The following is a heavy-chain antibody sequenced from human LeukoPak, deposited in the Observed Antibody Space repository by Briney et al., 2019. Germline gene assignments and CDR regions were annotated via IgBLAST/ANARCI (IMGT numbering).Heavy chain of an antibody. D-gene: IGHD2-2*02. V-gene: IGHV3-7*01. CDR2: VNQDGSDK. J-gene: IGHJ4*02. CDR1: GFIFSNYW. CDR3: ASVYCSSTSCYTYFDY. Sequence: GGSLRLSCAASGFIFSNYWMTWVRQAPGKGLEWVANVNQDGSDKYYVDSVKGRFTISRDNAKNSLYLQMNSLRVEDTAVYYCASVYCSSTSCYTYFDYWGQGTLVTVSS.